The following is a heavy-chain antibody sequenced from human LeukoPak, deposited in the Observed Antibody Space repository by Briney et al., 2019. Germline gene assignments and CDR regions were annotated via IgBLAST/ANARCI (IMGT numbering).Heavy chain of an antibody. V-gene: IGHV3-23*01. D-gene: IGHD6-13*01. CDR1: GFTFRLYA. CDR2: FCGSCGST. Sequence: PGGSLRLSCSASGFTFRLYAMSWPRHAAGKGLEWVSAFCGSCGSTYYADPVKGRFTISRDDSKNTLYLQMNSLRAEDTGVYYCSKPTLSSSWPYYYYYGMDGRGQGTTVTVSS. CDR3: SKPTLSSSWPYYYYYGMDG. J-gene: IGHJ6*02.